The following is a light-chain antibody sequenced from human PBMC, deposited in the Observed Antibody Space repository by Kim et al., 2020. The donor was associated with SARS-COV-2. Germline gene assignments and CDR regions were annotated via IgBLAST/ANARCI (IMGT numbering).Light chain of an antibody. CDR1: SSDVGGYNY. J-gene: IGLJ2*01. CDR2: DVS. CDR3: SSYTSSSTLV. Sequence: QSALTQPASVSGSPGQSITISCTGTSSDVGGYNYVSWYQQHQGKAPKLMIYDVSNRPSGVSNRFSGSKSGNTASLTISGLQAEDEADYYCSSYTSSSTLVFGGGTQLTFL. V-gene: IGLV2-14*03.